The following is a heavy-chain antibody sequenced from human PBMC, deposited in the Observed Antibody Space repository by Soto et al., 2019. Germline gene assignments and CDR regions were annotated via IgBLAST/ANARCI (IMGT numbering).Heavy chain of an antibody. Sequence: EVQLVESGGDLVKPGGSLRLSCAASGLTVSNASMGWVRQTPEKGLEWVGRIKSKIDGGTTDYAAPVKGRFTISRDDSKNTVYLQMNSLKTEDTAVYYCTTDRGVGPRPLFDSWGQGTLVTVSS. J-gene: IGHJ4*02. V-gene: IGHV3-15*01. CDR2: IKSKIDGGTT. CDR3: TTDRGVGPRPLFDS. CDR1: GLTVSNAS. D-gene: IGHD3-10*01.